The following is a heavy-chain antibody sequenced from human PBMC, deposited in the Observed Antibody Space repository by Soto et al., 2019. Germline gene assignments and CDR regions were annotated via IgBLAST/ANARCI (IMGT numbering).Heavy chain of an antibody. D-gene: IGHD2-2*01. CDR3: ARCNRGLKNIVVVPAAAPYYYYYYMDV. V-gene: IGHV3-53*04. J-gene: IGHJ6*03. CDR1: GFTVSSHY. CDR2: IYSGGST. Sequence: EVQLVESGGGLVQPGGSLRLSCAASGFTVSSHYMSWVRQAPGKGLEWVSVIYSGGSTYYADSVKGRFTISSHNSKNTLDLQMSSLRAEDTAVYYCARCNRGLKNIVVVPAAAPYYYYYYMDVWGKGTKVTVSS.